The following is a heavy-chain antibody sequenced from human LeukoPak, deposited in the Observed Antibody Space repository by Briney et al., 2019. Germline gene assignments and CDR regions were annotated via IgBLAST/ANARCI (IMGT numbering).Heavy chain of an antibody. D-gene: IGHD6-19*01. V-gene: IGHV3-66*01. Sequence: GGSLRFSCAASGFTVSSNYMNWVRQAPGKGLEWVSVIYSGGSTYYADSVKGRFTISRDNAKNSLYMQMNSLRAEDTAVYYCASDSSGWYLRDYWGQGTLVTVSS. CDR1: GFTVSSNY. CDR2: IYSGGST. J-gene: IGHJ4*02. CDR3: ASDSSGWYLRDY.